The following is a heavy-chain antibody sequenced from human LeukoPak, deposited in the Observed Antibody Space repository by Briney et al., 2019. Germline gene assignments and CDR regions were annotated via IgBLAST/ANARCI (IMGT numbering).Heavy chain of an antibody. CDR1: GFTFSNAW. Sequence: GGSLRLSCAASGFTFSNAWMSWVRQAPGKGLEWVSVIYSGGSTDYADSVKGRFTSSRDNSKNTVYLQMNSLRAEDTAVYYCARGVYCSTSSCHLNYWGQGTLVTVSS. CDR2: IYSGGST. D-gene: IGHD2-2*01. V-gene: IGHV3-53*01. CDR3: ARGVYCSTSSCHLNY. J-gene: IGHJ4*02.